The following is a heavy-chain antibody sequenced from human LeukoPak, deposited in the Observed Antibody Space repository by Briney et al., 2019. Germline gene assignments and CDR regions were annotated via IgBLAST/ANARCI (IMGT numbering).Heavy chain of an antibody. J-gene: IGHJ5*02. Sequence: PSETLSLTCTVSGDSISSTGYYWGWVRQPPGKGLEWIGSIYYSGTTYYNPSLKSRVTISVDTSKNQFSLKLRSVTAADTAVYFCAGVPYDFWSDYYSDNWFDPWGQGTLVTVSS. CDR1: GDSISSTGYY. CDR2: IYYSGTT. CDR3: AGVPYDFWSDYYSDNWFDP. D-gene: IGHD3-3*01. V-gene: IGHV4-39*07.